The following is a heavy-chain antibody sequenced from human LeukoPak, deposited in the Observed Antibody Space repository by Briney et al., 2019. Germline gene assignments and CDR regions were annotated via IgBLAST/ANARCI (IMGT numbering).Heavy chain of an antibody. D-gene: IGHD4-17*01. CDR1: GGSISSGGYY. CDR3: ARAQNYGDCDY. J-gene: IGHJ4*02. Sequence: SETLSLTCTVSGGSISSGGYYWSWIRQPPGKGLEWIGYIYHSGSTYYNPSLKSRVTISVDRSKNQFSLKLSSVTAADTAVYFCARAQNYGDCDYWGQGTLVTVSS. V-gene: IGHV4-30-2*01. CDR2: IYHSGST.